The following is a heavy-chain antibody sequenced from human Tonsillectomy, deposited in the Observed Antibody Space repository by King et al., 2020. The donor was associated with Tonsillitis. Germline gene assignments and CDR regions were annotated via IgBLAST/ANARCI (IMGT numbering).Heavy chain of an antibody. V-gene: IGHV3-23*04. CDR2: ISGSGDIT. D-gene: IGHD4-17*01. CDR3: AKDLSFGDYIPGEDYFDY. J-gene: IGHJ4*02. Sequence: VQLVESGGGLIQPGGSLRLSCAASGFTFSSYAMSWVRQAPGKGLEWVSTISGSGDITYYAESVKGRFTISRDNSKNTLYLQMNSLRAEDTAVYHCAKDLSFGDYIPGEDYFDYWGQGTLVTVSS. CDR1: GFTFSSYA.